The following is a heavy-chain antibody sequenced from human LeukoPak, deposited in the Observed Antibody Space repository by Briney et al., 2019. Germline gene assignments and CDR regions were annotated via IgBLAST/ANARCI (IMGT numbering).Heavy chain of an antibody. CDR1: GYTFTGYY. CDR3: ARAKQWLVHHDY. CDR2: INPNSGGT. D-gene: IGHD6-19*01. V-gene: IGHV1-2*02. Sequence: GASVKVSCKASGYTFTGYYMHWVRQAPGQGLEWMGWINPNSGGTNYAQKFQGRVTMTRDTSISAAYMELSRLRSDDTAVYYCARAKQWLVHHDYWGQGTLVTVSS. J-gene: IGHJ4*02.